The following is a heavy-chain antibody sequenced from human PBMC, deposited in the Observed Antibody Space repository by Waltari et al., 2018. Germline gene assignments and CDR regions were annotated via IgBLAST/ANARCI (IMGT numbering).Heavy chain of an antibody. V-gene: IGHV4-61*02. J-gene: IGHJ5*02. D-gene: IGHD4-17*01. CDR3: ARTTVTMFGNWFDP. Sequence: QVQLQESGPGLVKPSQTLSLPCTVSGGSISSGSYYWRWIRQPAGKGLEWIGRIYTSGSTNYNPSLKSRVTISVDTSKNQFSLKLSSVTAADTAVYYCARTTVTMFGNWFDPWGQGTLVTVSS. CDR1: GGSISSGSYY. CDR2: IYTSGST.